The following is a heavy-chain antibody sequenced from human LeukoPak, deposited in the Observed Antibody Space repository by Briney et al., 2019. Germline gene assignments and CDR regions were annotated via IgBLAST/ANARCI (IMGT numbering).Heavy chain of an antibody. V-gene: IGHV1-69*05. CDR1: GGTFSSYA. CDR3: ARVAGGLD. Sequence: ASVKVSCKASGGTFSSYAISWVRQAPGQGLEWMGGIIPIFGTANYAQKLQGRVTMTTDTSTSTAYMELRSLRSDDTAVYYCARVAGGLDWGQGTLVTVSS. CDR2: IIPIFGTA. D-gene: IGHD3-16*01. J-gene: IGHJ4*02.